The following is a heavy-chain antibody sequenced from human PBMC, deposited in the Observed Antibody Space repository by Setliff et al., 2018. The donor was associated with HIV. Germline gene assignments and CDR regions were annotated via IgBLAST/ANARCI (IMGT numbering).Heavy chain of an antibody. CDR2: IFYSGTT. V-gene: IGHV4-39*07. D-gene: IGHD5-18*01. CDR1: GAFTTSSLYS. J-gene: IGHJ5*01. Sequence: PSETLSLTCSVSGAFTTSSLYSWGWFRQSPGKGLEWIGTIFYSGTTTYNPSLKRRITISVDTSKKEFSLNLSSLTAADTAVFYCARGRYSYGPGWFDSWAQGAVVTVSS. CDR3: ARGRYSYGPGWFDS.